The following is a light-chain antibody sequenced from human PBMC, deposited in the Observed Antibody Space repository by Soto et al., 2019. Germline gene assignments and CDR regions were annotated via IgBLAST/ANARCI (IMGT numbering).Light chain of an antibody. CDR3: QQYKSYPIT. J-gene: IGKJ4*01. CDR2: GAS. Sequence: DIQMTQSPPSLSASVGDRVTITCRASQVIGNYLAWFQQKPGKVPKSLIYGASSLQSGVPSKFSGSGSGTDFTLTINNLQPEDFATYYCQQYKSYPITFGGGTKVEIK. V-gene: IGKV1-16*02. CDR1: QVIGNY.